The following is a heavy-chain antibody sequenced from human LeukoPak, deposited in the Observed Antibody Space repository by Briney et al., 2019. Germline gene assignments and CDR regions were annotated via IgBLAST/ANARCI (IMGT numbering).Heavy chain of an antibody. CDR3: VKSQVSSWLDAHFDS. CDR2: INFDETIT. CDR1: GFAFSTTW. V-gene: IGHV3-74*01. D-gene: IGHD6-13*01. J-gene: IGHJ4*02. Sequence: GGSLRLSCAASGFAFSTTWMHGVRQAPGKGLVWVSRINFDETITTYADSVKGRFTISRDNAKNTLYLQMNSLRADDTALYYCVKSQVSSWLDAHFDSWGQGILVTVSS.